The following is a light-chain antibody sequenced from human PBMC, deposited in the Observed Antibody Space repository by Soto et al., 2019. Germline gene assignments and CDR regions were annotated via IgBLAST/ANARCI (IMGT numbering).Light chain of an antibody. CDR3: QQYNIYPWT. J-gene: IGKJ1*01. CDR1: QRISTW. V-gene: IGKV1-5*01. Sequence: IQMTQSPSTLSASVGDRVTITCRASQRISTWLAWYQQKPGKAPKLLIYDASNLESGVPSRFSGSGSGTEFTLTISSLQPDDIATYYCQQYNIYPWTFGQGTKVDIK. CDR2: DAS.